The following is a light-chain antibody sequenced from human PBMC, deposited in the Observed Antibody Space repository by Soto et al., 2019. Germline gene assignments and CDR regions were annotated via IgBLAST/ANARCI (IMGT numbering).Light chain of an antibody. CDR2: DAS. Sequence: IXLTQCPXTLSXSPGEIXTLSXMASQSVSSSYLAWYQQKPGQAPMLLMYDASSRATGIPDRFSGSGSGTDFTLTISRLEPEDFAVYYCQQYSSSRTFGQGTKVDI. V-gene: IGKV3-20*01. CDR3: QQYSSSRT. CDR1: QSVSSSY. J-gene: IGKJ1*01.